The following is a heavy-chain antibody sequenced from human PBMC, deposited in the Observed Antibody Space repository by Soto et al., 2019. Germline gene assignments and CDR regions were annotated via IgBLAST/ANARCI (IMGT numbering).Heavy chain of an antibody. CDR3: ARDPKTSGGQHWAFNYFDS. J-gene: IGHJ4*02. CDR1: AFTLSAYD. D-gene: IGHD7-27*01. CDR2: LGAADDP. V-gene: IGHV3-13*05. Sequence: GGSLRLSCAASAFTLSAYDMHWVRQPNGKGLEWVSALGAADDPYYLGSVKGRFTISRDNSKSTLYLQVDSLRPEDAAVYYCARDPKTSGGQHWAFNYFDSWGQGTLVTVSS.